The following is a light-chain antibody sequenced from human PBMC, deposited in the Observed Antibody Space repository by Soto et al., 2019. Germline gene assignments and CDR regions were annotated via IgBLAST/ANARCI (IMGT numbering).Light chain of an antibody. Sequence: QSVLTQPPSASGTPGQRVTISCSGSSSNIGSNTVNWYQQLPGTAPKLLIYSNNQRPSGVPDRFSGSKSGTSASLAISGLQSEDEADYYCAAWDDSLNGSYVCGTGTKGTVL. CDR3: AAWDDSLNGSYV. CDR1: SSNIGSNT. J-gene: IGLJ1*01. V-gene: IGLV1-44*01. CDR2: SNN.